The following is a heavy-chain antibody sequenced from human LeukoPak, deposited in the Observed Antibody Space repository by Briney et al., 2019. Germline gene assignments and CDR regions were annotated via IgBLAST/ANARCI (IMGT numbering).Heavy chain of an antibody. Sequence: TSVKVSCKASGFTFTSSAVQWVRQDRGQRLEWIGWIVVGSGNTNYAQKFQERVTITRDMSTSTAYMELSSLRSEGTAVYYCAAVKTVGATGALDYWGQGTLVTVSS. CDR3: AAVKTVGATGALDY. V-gene: IGHV1-58*01. CDR2: IVVGSGNT. CDR1: GFTFTSSA. D-gene: IGHD1-26*01. J-gene: IGHJ4*02.